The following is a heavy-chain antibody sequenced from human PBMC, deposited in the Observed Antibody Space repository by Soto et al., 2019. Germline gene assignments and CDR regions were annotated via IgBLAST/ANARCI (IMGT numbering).Heavy chain of an antibody. CDR3: ARHHFYCSGGACYLKAYYYYAMDV. J-gene: IGHJ6*02. CDR1: GGSISSSSYS. V-gene: IGHV4-39*01. D-gene: IGHD2-15*01. CDR2: MFYSGST. Sequence: SETLSLTCIVSGGSISSSSYSWGWIRQPPGKGLEWVGTMFYSGSTYYNTSLESRVTISVDPSKNQFSLKLSSVTAADTAVYYCARHHFYCSGGACYLKAYYYYAMDVWGQGTTVTVSS.